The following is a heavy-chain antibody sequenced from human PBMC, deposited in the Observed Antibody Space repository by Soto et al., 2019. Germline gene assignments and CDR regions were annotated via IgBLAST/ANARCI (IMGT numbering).Heavy chain of an antibody. J-gene: IGHJ6*03. CDR3: ARDDYDFWGASSPTDYYYMDV. CDR2: ISSSGRYT. V-gene: IGHV3-21*01. Sequence: GGSLRLSCLGSGFAFSGSSMNWLRQAPGKGLEWVSSISSSGRYTYYADSVQGRFTISRDTAKNSLFLQMKSLRAEDTAVYYCARDDYDFWGASSPTDYYYMDVWGKGTSVTVSS. CDR1: GFAFSGSS. D-gene: IGHD3-3*01.